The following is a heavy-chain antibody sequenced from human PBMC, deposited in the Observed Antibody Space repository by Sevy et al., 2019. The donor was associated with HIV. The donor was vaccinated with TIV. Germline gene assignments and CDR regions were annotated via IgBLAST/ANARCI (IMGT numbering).Heavy chain of an antibody. CDR2: INGSGGST. D-gene: IGHD1-26*01. CDR1: GFSFSTYA. V-gene: IGHV3-23*01. J-gene: IGHJ4*02. Sequence: GGSLRLSCPASGFSFSTYAMSWVRQAPGKGLEWVSVINGSGGSTYYGDSVKGRFTISRDNSKNTLYLQMNSLRAEDTVVYYCAKDQGWDLLGYCDYWGQGTLVTVSS. CDR3: AKDQGWDLLGYCDY.